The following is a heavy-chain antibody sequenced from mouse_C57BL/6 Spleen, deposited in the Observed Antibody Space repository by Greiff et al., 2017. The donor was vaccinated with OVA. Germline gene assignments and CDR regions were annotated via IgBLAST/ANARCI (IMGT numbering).Heavy chain of an antibody. CDR1: GYTFTDYE. V-gene: IGHV1-15*01. J-gene: IGHJ2*01. Sequence: VKVVESGAELVRPGASVTLSCKASGYTFTDYEMHWVKQTPVHGLEWIGAIDPETGGTAYNQKFKGKAILTADKSSSTAYMELRSLTSEDSAVYYCTRLSNSDYWGQGTTLTVSS. CDR3: TRLSNSDY. CDR2: IDPETGGT. D-gene: IGHD1-1*01.